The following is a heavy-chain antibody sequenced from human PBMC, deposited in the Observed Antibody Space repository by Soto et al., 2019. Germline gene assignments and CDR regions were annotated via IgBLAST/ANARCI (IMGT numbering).Heavy chain of an antibody. Sequence: ASVKVSCKASGYIFTAYSMHWVRQAPGQGLERMGVVNPSGGSTNYAQKFQGRITMTRDTSTSTVYMDLSSLTSEDTAVYYCAREENCSDGICYSAYFQRWGQGTLVTVSS. CDR1: GYIFTAYS. CDR3: AREENCSDGICYSAYFQR. V-gene: IGHV1-46*01. D-gene: IGHD2-15*01. CDR2: VNPSGGST. J-gene: IGHJ1*01.